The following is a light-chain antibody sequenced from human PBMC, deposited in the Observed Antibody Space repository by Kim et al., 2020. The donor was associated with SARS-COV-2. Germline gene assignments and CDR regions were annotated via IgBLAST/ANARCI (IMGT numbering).Light chain of an antibody. V-gene: IGLV3-1*01. CDR1: KLGKKH. Sequence: VATGETATITCSGDKLGKKHVCVYQQEPGQSPVLVSYQDSRRPSGIPERFSSSNSGNTATLTLSGTQAMDEADYYCQAWDSSNVIFGGGTQLTV. J-gene: IGLJ2*01. CDR3: QAWDSSNVI. CDR2: QDS.